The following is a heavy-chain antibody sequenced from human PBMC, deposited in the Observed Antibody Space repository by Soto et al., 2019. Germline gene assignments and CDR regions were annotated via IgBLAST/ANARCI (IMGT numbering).Heavy chain of an antibody. Sequence: SETLSLTCTVSGGSISSGDYYWSWIRQPPGKGLEWIGYIYYSGSTYYNTSLKSRVTISVDTSKNQFSLKLSSVTAADTAVYYCARSKAPLLRYFDYYFDYWGQGTLVTVSS. J-gene: IGHJ4*02. CDR2: IYYSGST. CDR1: GGSISSGDYY. D-gene: IGHD3-9*01. V-gene: IGHV4-30-4*01. CDR3: ARSKAPLLRYFDYYFDY.